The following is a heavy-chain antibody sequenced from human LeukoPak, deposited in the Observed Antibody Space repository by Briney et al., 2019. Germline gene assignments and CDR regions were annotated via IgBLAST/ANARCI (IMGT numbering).Heavy chain of an antibody. CDR3: AKDGATTFDY. V-gene: IGHV3-9*01. J-gene: IGHJ4*02. CDR1: GFTFDDYA. D-gene: IGHD5-12*01. Sequence: PGRSLRLSCAASGFTFDDYAMHWVRQAPGKGLEWVSGISWNSGSIGYADSVKGRFTISRDNAKNSLYLQMNSLRAEDTALYYCAKDGATTFDYWGQGTLVTVSS. CDR2: ISWNSGSI.